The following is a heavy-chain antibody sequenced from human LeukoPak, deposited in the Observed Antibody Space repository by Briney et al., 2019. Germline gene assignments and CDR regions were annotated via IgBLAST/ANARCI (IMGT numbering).Heavy chain of an antibody. CDR3: ATLRRASPGDY. CDR1: GFTFSSYW. D-gene: IGHD3-10*01. V-gene: IGHV3-7*01. J-gene: IGHJ4*02. Sequence: GGSLRLSCAASGFTFSSYWMSWVRQAPGKGLEWVANIKQDGSEKYYVDSVKGRFTISRDNAKNSLYLQMNSLGPDDTAVYYCATLRRASPGDYWGQGTLVTVSS. CDR2: IKQDGSEK.